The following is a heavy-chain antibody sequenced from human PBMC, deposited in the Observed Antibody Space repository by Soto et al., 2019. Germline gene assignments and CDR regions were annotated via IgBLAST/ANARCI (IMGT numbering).Heavy chain of an antibody. CDR2: ISSSSSTI. CDR1: GFTFSSYS. D-gene: IGHD3-22*01. Sequence: EVQLVESGGGLVQPGGSLRLSCAASGFTFSSYSMNWVRQAPGKGLEWASYISSSSSTIYYADSVKGRFTITRDNAKNSLYLQMNSLRDEDTAVYYCARTGNYYDSSGYFYYFDYWGQGTLVTVSS. V-gene: IGHV3-48*02. J-gene: IGHJ4*02. CDR3: ARTGNYYDSSGYFYYFDY.